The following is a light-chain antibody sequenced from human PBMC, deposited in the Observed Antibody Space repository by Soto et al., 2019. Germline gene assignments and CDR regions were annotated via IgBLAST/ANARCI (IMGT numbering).Light chain of an antibody. Sequence: QAVVTQPASVSGSPGQSITISCTGTSSDVGGYNHVSWYQHSPGKAPKLILFAVSDRPSGVSHRFSGSKSGNTASLTIPGLQAEDEADYYCCSYTSLSTVVFGGGTKLT. CDR3: CSYTSLSTVV. CDR2: AVS. CDR1: SSDVGGYNH. V-gene: IGLV2-14*01. J-gene: IGLJ2*01.